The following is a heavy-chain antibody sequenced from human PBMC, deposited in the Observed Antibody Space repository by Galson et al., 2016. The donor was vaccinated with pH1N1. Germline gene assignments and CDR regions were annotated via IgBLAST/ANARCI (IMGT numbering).Heavy chain of an antibody. D-gene: IGHD3-22*01. CDR1: GYSVSSGSS. V-gene: IGHV4-38-2*02. CDR2: MSHTGTT. Sequence: SETLSLTCAVSGYSVSSGSSWGWIRQTPGKGLEYIATMSHTGTTYYNPSLKSRVIVSVDTSKNQFSLKLTSVTAADTAVYYCARENLDSSGYSYSFYYGVDVWGQGTTVTVSS. J-gene: IGHJ6*02. CDR3: ARENLDSSGYSYSFYYGVDV.